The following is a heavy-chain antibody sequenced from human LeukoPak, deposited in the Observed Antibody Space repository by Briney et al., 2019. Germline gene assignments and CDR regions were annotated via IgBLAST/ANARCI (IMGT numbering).Heavy chain of an antibody. D-gene: IGHD1-26*01. V-gene: IGHV3-48*01. CDR1: GFTFSSYS. J-gene: IGHJ4*02. CDR2: IGGSTNTI. CDR3: AALVGATLAGVYYFDY. Sequence: RGCLRLSCAASGFTFSSYSMNWVRQAPGKGLEWVSYIGGSTNTIYYADSVKGRFTISRDNAKNSLYLQMNSLRAEDTAVYYCAALVGATLAGVYYFDYWGQGTLVTVSS.